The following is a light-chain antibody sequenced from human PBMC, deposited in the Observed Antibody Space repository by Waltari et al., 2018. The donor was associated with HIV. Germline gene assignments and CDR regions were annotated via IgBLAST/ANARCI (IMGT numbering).Light chain of an antibody. J-gene: IGKJ3*01. CDR2: STS. CDR3: QEADDFPHI. Sequence: DLQLTQSPSYVSASVGDRITITCRARRGIRNGLAWYQQKPGRAPNLLIYSTSRLQNGVPSRFVGSGSGTLFTLAINGLLADDFGTYYCQEADDFPHIFGAGTRVDIK. V-gene: IGKV1-12*01. CDR1: RGIRNG.